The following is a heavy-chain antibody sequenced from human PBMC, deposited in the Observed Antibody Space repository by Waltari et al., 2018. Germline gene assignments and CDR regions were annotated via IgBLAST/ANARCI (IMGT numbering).Heavy chain of an antibody. CDR1: GYTFTGYY. J-gene: IGHJ4*02. V-gene: IGHV1-2*02. Sequence: QVQLVQSGAEVKKPGASVKVSCKASGYTFTGYYMHWVRQAPGQGLEWMGWINPNRGGTNYAQRFQGRVTMTRDTSISTAYMELSRLRSDDTAVYYCARAGAYGGNVNFDYWGQGTLVTVSS. CDR3: ARAGAYGGNVNFDY. CDR2: INPNRGGT. D-gene: IGHD4-17*01.